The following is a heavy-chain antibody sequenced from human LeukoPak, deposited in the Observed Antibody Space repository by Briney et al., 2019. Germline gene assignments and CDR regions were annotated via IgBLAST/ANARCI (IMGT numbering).Heavy chain of an antibody. Sequence: SETLSLTCSVSGGSISSYYWSWIRQPPGKGLEWIGYIYYSGSTSYNPSLRSRVTISVDTSKNQFSLKLSSVTAADTAVYYCARLTRHRGVSPWGQGTLVTVSS. D-gene: IGHD3-10*01. CDR1: GGSISSYY. CDR3: ARLTRHRGVSP. V-gene: IGHV4-59*12. CDR2: IYYSGST. J-gene: IGHJ5*02.